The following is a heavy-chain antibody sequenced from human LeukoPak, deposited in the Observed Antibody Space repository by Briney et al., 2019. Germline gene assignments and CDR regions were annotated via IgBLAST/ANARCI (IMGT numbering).Heavy chain of an antibody. D-gene: IGHD2-2*01. CDR1: GFTFSSYS. Sequence: PGGSLRLSWAASGFTFSSYSMNWVRQAPGKGLEWVSSISSSSSYIYYADSVKGRFTISRDNAKNSLYLQMNSLRAEDTAVYYCARTGEAAAYYFDYWGQGTLVTVSS. CDR2: ISSSSSYI. V-gene: IGHV3-21*01. CDR3: ARTGEAAAYYFDY. J-gene: IGHJ4*02.